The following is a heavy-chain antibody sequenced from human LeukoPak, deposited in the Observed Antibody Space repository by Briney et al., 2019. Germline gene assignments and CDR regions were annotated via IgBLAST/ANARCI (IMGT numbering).Heavy chain of an antibody. CDR1: GYTFTSYG. V-gene: IGHV1-18*01. CDR3: ARDLMNYVWGSYRDY. Sequence: AASVKVSCKASGYTFTSYGIRWVRQAPGQGLEWMGWISAYNGNTNYAQKLQGRVTMTTDTSTSTAYMELRSLRSDDTAVYYCARDLMNYVWGSYRDYWGQGTLVTVSS. CDR2: ISAYNGNT. D-gene: IGHD3-16*02. J-gene: IGHJ4*02.